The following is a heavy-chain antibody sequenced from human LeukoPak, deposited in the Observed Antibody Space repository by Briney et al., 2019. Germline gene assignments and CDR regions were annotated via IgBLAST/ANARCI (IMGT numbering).Heavy chain of an antibody. V-gene: IGHV3-23*01. CDR3: AKDHGVGEGPPGF. CDR1: GFTFSNYA. CDR2: ISGSGGST. D-gene: IGHD1-26*01. Sequence: GGSLRLFCAASGFTFSNYAMSWVRQAPGKGLEWVSAISGSGGSTYYADSVKGRFTISRDNSKNTLYLQMNSLRAEDTAVYYCAKDHGVGEGPPGFWGQGTLVTVSS. J-gene: IGHJ4*02.